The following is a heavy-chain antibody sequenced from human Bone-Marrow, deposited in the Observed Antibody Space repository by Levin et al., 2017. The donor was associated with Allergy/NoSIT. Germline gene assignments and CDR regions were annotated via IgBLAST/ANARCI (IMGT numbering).Heavy chain of an antibody. Sequence: AGGSLRLSCAASGITFSDYYMDWVRQAPGKGLEWIGRGRNKVNSYTTEYAASVKGRFTISRDDSKNSLYLQMSSLKTEDTAVYYCARVVTPNGDNSDALEIWGLGTMVNVSS. CDR3: ARVVTPNGDNSDALEI. V-gene: IGHV3-72*01. CDR1: GITFSDYY. D-gene: IGHD4-23*01. J-gene: IGHJ3*02. CDR2: GRNKVNSYTT.